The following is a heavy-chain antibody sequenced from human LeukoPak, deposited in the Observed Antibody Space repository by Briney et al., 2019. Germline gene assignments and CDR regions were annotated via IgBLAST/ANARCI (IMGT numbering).Heavy chain of an antibody. CDR1: GGSFSGYY. CDR3: ARGPLGVPADRWLDP. CDR2: INHSGST. Sequence: SETLSLTCAVYGGSFSGYYWSWIRQPPGKGLEWIGEINHSGSTNYNPSLKSRVTISVDTSKNQFSLKLSSVTAADTAVYYCARGPLGVPADRWLDPWRQGTLVTVSS. D-gene: IGHD2-2*01. V-gene: IGHV4-34*01. J-gene: IGHJ5*02.